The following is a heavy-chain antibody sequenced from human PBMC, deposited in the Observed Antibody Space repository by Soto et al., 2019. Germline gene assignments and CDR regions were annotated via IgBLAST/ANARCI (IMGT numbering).Heavy chain of an antibody. J-gene: IGHJ4*02. CDR2: IIPIFGTA. CDR3: ARGYDSSGSFDY. D-gene: IGHD3-22*01. V-gene: IGHV1-69*13. Sequence: SVKVSCKASGGTFSSYAISWVRQAPGQGLEWMGGIIPIFGTANYAQKFQGRVTITADESTSTAYMELSSLRSEDTAVHYCARGYDSSGSFDYWGQGTLVTVSS. CDR1: GGTFSSYA.